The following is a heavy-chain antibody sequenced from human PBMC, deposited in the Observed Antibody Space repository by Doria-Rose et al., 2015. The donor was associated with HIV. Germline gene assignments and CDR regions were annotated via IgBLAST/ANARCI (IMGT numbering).Heavy chain of an antibody. V-gene: IGHV4-59*01. Sequence: QVQLQESGPGLVKPSETLSLTCSVSGGSISHYYWSWIRQPPGKGLEHIGDIFYTGSTNYSPSLKSRVSISIDTSKNKCSLRLSSVTAADTAVYYCARVLSGTYDYWGQGTLVTVSS. D-gene: IGHD1-26*01. J-gene: IGHJ4*02. CDR2: IFYTGST. CDR3: ARVLSGTYDY. CDR1: GGSISHYY.